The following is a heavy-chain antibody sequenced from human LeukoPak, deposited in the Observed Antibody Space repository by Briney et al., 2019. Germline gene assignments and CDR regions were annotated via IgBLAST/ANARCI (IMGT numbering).Heavy chain of an antibody. D-gene: IGHD6-19*01. Sequence: GASVKVSCKASGYTFTSDYMHWVRQAPGQGLEWMGIINPSGGSTSYAQKFQGRVTMTRDTSTSTVYMELSSLRSEDTAVYYCAVSSPKPLYSSGWYTFGDFDYWGQGTLVTVSS. J-gene: IGHJ4*02. CDR2: INPSGGST. V-gene: IGHV1-46*01. CDR3: AVSSPKPLYSSGWYTFGDFDY. CDR1: GYTFTSDY.